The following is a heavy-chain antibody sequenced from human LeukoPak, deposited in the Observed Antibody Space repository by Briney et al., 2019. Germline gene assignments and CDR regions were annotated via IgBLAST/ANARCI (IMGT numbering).Heavy chain of an antibody. CDR2: ISSSSSYI. D-gene: IGHD1-14*01. J-gene: IGHJ3*02. CDR1: GFTLSSDR. CDR3: TDTGPADAFDI. V-gene: IGHV3-21*01. Sequence: PRASLRLACSASGFTLSSDRIDWVRQAPGKGLEWVSSISSSSSYIYYVDSVQGRFNIPRDNAKNSLYVQMNSLRAEDTAVYYCTDTGPADAFDIWGQGTMVTVSS.